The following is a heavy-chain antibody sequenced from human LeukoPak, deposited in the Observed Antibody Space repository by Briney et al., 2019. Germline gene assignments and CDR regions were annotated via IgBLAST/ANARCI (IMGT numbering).Heavy chain of an antibody. CDR3: ARQTPEILRYFDWLLSPSWFDP. V-gene: IGHV4-39*01. D-gene: IGHD3-9*01. CDR1: GGSISSSSYY. Sequence: LETLSLTCTVSGGSISSSSYYWGWIRQPPGKGLEWIGSIYYSGSTYYNPSLKSRVTISVDTSKNQFSLKLSSVTAADTAVYYCARQTPEILRYFDWLLSPSWFDPWGQGTLVTVSS. J-gene: IGHJ5*02. CDR2: IYYSGST.